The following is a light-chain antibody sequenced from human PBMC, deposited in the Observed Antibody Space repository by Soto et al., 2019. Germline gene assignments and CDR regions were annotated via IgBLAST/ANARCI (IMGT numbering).Light chain of an antibody. Sequence: EIVFTQSPGTLSLSPGQRATLSCRASQSLSSSFLAWYQQKPGQAPRLIIYGASSRAAGIPDRFSGSGSGTDFTLTISSLEPEDFAVYYCHQFATTRSFGQGTKVDIK. CDR1: QSLSSSF. CDR2: GAS. J-gene: IGKJ1*01. CDR3: HQFATTRS. V-gene: IGKV3-20*01.